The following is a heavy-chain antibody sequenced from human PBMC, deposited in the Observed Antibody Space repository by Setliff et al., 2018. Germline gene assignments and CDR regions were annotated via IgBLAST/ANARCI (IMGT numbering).Heavy chain of an antibody. V-gene: IGHV3-53*01. CDR3: RVWLGDLSRDF. J-gene: IGHJ4*02. D-gene: IGHD3-10*01. Sequence: PGESLRLSCAASGFIVNNNEMSWVRQAPGKGLEWLSVTYSGGETKYADSVNGRFTISRDASENSISLQMNSLRVDDTAVYFCRVWLGDLSRDFWGQGTLVTVSS. CDR2: TYSGGET. CDR1: GFIVNNNE.